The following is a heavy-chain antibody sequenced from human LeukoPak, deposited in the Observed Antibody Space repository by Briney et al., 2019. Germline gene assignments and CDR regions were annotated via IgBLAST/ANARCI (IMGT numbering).Heavy chain of an antibody. V-gene: IGHV4-30-2*01. CDR3: ARSHHNSGSYYFDY. Sequence: PSETLSLTCAVSGGSISSGGYSWSWIRQPPGKGLEWIVYIYHSGSTYYNPSLKSRVTISVDRSKNQFFLKLSSVTAADTAVYYCARSHHNSGSYYFDYWGQGTLVTVSS. J-gene: IGHJ4*02. CDR2: IYHSGST. D-gene: IGHD1-26*01. CDR1: GGSISSGGYS.